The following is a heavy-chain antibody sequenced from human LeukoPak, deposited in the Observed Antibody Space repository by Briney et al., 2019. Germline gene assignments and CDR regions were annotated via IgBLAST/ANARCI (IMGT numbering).Heavy chain of an antibody. J-gene: IGHJ4*02. CDR2: INAGNGNT. Sequence: ASVKVSCKASGYTFTSYAMHWVRQAPGQRLEWMGWINAGNGNTKYSQKFQGRVTITRDTSASTAYMELSSLRSEDTAVYYCARSSGYRWYFDYWGQGTLVTVSS. V-gene: IGHV1-3*01. CDR1: GYTFTSYA. D-gene: IGHD3-22*01. CDR3: ARSSGYRWYFDY.